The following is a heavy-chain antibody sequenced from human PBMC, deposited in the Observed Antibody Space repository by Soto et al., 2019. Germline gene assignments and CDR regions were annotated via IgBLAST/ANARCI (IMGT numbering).Heavy chain of an antibody. Sequence: QVQLVQSGAEVKKPGASVKVSCKASGYTFTSYAISWVRQAPGQGLEWMGGIIPIFGTANYAQKFQGRVTITADESTSTAYMELSSLRSEDTAVYYCASRYCSGGSCSEYYGMDVWGQGTTVTVSS. D-gene: IGHD2-15*01. V-gene: IGHV1-69*01. J-gene: IGHJ6*02. CDR1: GYTFTSYA. CDR2: IIPIFGTA. CDR3: ASRYCSGGSCSEYYGMDV.